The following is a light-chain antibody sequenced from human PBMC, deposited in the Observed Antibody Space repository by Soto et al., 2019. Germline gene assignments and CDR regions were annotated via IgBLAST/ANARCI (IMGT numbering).Light chain of an antibody. Sequence: QAVVTQPPSASGTPGQRVTISCSGSSSNIGSNTVNWYQQLPGTAPKLLMYSNNQRPSGVPDRFSGSKSGTSASLAISGLQSEDEADYYCAAWDDSLSVVFGGGTKLTVL. CDR1: SSNIGSNT. J-gene: IGLJ2*01. CDR3: AAWDDSLSVV. CDR2: SNN. V-gene: IGLV1-44*01.